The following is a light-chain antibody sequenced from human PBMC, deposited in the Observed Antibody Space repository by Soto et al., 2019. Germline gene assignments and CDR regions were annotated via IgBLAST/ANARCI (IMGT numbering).Light chain of an antibody. CDR1: QSISSY. CDR3: QQSLSTPPIT. J-gene: IGKJ5*01. V-gene: IGKV1-39*01. Sequence: DIQMTQSPSSLSASVGDRVTITCRAGQSISSYLNWYQQKPGKAPKLLIYGATTLQSGVPSRFSGSGSGTVFTLTISNLQPADFATSFCQQSLSTPPITFGQGTRLDVK. CDR2: GAT.